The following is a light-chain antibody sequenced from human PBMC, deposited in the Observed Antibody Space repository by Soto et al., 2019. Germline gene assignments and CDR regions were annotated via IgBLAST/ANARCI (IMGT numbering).Light chain of an antibody. J-gene: IGKJ4*01. V-gene: IGKV3-15*01. CDR3: QHYNNWPPLT. CDR2: GAS. CDR1: QSVSGN. Sequence: EIVMTQSPATLSVSPGERATLSCRASQSVSGNLAWYQQRPGQAPRLLIYGASTRATGIPARFSGSGSGTDFTLTISSLQSEDFAVYSCQHYNNWPPLTFGGGTKVEIK.